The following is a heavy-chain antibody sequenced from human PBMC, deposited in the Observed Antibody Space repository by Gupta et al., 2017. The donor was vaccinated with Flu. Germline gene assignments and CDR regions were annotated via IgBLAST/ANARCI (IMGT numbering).Heavy chain of an antibody. D-gene: IGHD1-26*01. J-gene: IGHJ4*02. V-gene: IGHV1-69*01. CDR3: ARGGVGATQAPFDY. CDR2: IIPIFGTP. Sequence: RQAPGQGLEWIGEIIPIFGTPNYAQKFKDRVTIAADESTRTANMELSSLRAENTAVYYCARGGVGATQAPFDYWGQGILVTVSS.